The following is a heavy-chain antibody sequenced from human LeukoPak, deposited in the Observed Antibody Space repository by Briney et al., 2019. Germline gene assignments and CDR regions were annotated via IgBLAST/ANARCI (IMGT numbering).Heavy chain of an antibody. D-gene: IGHD4-23*01. CDR3: ARPSSPFYGGHGWDWFDP. Sequence: PGGSLRLSCAASGFTFSSYGMHWVRQAPGKGLEWVAVIWYDGSNKYYADSVKGRFTISRDNSKNTLYLQMNSLRAEDTAVYYCARPSSPFYGGHGWDWFDPWGQGTLVTVSS. J-gene: IGHJ5*02. CDR1: GFTFSSYG. V-gene: IGHV3-33*01. CDR2: IWYDGSNK.